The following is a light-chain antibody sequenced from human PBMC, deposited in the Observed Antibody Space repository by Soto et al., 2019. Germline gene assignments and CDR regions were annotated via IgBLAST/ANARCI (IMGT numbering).Light chain of an antibody. Sequence: TQSPSTLSFSAWERAPLSCRASQSVSSYLAWYQQKPGQPPRLLIYDASNWATGIPARFSGSGSGTEFTLTISSLQPDDFATYYCQQYNSYPLPFGEGTRVDIK. CDR3: QQYNSYPLP. J-gene: IGKJ4*01. V-gene: IGKV3-11*01. CDR2: DAS. CDR1: QSVSSY.